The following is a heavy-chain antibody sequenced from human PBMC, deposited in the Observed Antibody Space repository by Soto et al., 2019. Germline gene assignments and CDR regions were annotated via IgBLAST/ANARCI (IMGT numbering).Heavy chain of an antibody. J-gene: IGHJ6*02. D-gene: IGHD1-20*01. CDR1: GFTFISYS. CDR3: ARGLRYEYDYYYGLDV. V-gene: IGHV3-21*01. CDR2: ISSSGSYI. Sequence: PGGSLRLSCAAYGFTFISYSMNWVRQAPGKGLEWVSFISSSGSYIYYSDSVKGRFTISRDNAKDSLHLQMNSLRAEDTAVYYCARGLRYEYDYYYGLDVWGQRTKVTGS.